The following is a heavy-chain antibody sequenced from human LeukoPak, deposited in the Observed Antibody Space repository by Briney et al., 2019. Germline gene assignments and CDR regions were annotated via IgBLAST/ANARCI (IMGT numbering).Heavy chain of an antibody. D-gene: IGHD2-15*01. Sequence: PGGSLRLSCAASGFTFEDYAMHWVRQAPGKGMEWVSLISGDGGTTDYADSVKGRFTISRDNAENSLYLQMNSLRAEDTAVYYCARDRGGRSGLDDWGQGTLVTVSS. CDR2: ISGDGGTT. V-gene: IGHV3-43*02. CDR3: ARDRGGRSGLDD. J-gene: IGHJ4*02. CDR1: GFTFEDYA.